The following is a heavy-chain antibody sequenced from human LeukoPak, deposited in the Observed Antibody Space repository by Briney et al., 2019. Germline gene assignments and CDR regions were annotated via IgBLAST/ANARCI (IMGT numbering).Heavy chain of an antibody. CDR2: MNPNNDNA. CDR3: ARAAAGGDDPFDV. Sequence: GASVKVSCKASGYTFKNYDINWVRQAPGQGLEWMAWMNPNNDNAGSAQKFQGRVTMTRDPSINTAYMELSSLRSDDTGVYYCARAAAGGDDPFDVWGQGSLIIVSS. D-gene: IGHD6-25*01. CDR1: GYTFKNYD. V-gene: IGHV1-8*01. J-gene: IGHJ3*01.